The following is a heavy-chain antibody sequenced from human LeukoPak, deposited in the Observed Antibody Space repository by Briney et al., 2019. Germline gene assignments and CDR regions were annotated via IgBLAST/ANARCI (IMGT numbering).Heavy chain of an antibody. CDR2: IKPDGSEK. J-gene: IGHJ4*02. D-gene: IGHD2-15*01. CDR3: ARAGSV. Sequence: QPGGSLRLSCAASGFTFGSYWMSWVRQAPGKGLEWVANIKPDGSEKSYVDSVEGRFTISRDNAKNSQYMQMNSLRAEDTAVYYCARAGSVWGQGPLVTVSS. CDR1: GFTFGSYW. V-gene: IGHV3-7*01.